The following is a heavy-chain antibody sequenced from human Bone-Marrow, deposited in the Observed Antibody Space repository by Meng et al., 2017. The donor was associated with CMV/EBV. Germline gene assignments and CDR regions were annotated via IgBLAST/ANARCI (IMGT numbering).Heavy chain of an antibody. Sequence: GGSLRLSCAASGFTFSGSAMHWVRQASGKGLEWVGRIRSKANRYATAYAASVKGRFTISRDDSKNTAYLQMNSLKTEDTAVYYCTIDYSLEGPYYYYGMDVWGQGTTVTVSS. CDR1: GFTFSGSA. D-gene: IGHD3-10*01. CDR2: IRSKANRYAT. V-gene: IGHV3-73*01. J-gene: IGHJ6*02. CDR3: TIDYSLEGPYYYYGMDV.